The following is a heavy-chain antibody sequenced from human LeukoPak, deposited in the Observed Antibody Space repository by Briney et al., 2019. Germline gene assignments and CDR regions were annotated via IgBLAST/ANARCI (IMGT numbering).Heavy chain of an antibody. CDR2: ISSSGSTI. CDR1: GFTFSDYY. D-gene: IGHD6-13*01. J-gene: IGHJ4*02. CDR3: ARVPYSSSWYYFDY. Sequence: GGSLRLSCAASGFTFSDYYMSWIRQAPGKGLEWVSYISSSGSTIYYADSVKGRFTISRDNAKNSLYLQMNSLRAEDTAVYYCARVPYSSSWYYFDYWGQGTLVTASS. V-gene: IGHV3-11*01.